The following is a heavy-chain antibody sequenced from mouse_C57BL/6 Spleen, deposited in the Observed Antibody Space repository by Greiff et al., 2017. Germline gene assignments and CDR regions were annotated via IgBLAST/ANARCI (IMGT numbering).Heavy chain of an antibody. CDR1: GFTFSDYY. CDR2: INYDGSST. J-gene: IGHJ2*01. D-gene: IGHD2-3*01. CDR3: ARLYDGYDYFDY. Sequence: EVQLQEPEGGLVQPGSSMKLSCTASGFTFSDYYMAWVRQVPEKGLEWVANINYDGSSTYYLDSLKSRFIISRDNAKNILYLQMSSLKSEDTATYYCARLYDGYDYFDYWGQGTTLTVSS. V-gene: IGHV5-16*01.